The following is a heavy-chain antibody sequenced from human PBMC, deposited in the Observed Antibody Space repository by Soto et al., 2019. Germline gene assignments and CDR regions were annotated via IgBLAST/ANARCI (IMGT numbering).Heavy chain of an antibody. CDR2: INHSGST. J-gene: IGHJ6*02. V-gene: IGHV4-34*01. CDR3: ASDHRCSNQYYGMDV. CDR1: GGSFSGYS. Sequence: ETLSLTCAVYGGSFSGYSWSWIRQPPGKGLEWIGEINHSGSTNYNPSLNSRVTISVAMSKNQFSLKLISVPAADTAVYSCASDHRCSNQYYGMDVWGQGTTVTVSS. D-gene: IGHD2-8*01.